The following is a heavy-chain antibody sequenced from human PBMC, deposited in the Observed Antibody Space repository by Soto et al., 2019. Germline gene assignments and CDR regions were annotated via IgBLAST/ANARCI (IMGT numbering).Heavy chain of an antibody. V-gene: IGHV1-8*01. CDR3: ARVDYGDAFDI. D-gene: IGHD4-17*01. Sequence: QARPPGLEWMAWINPHSGHTRYAQKSQARLTMRRNTSISTAYMELSSLRSADTAVYSCARVDYGDAFDIWGQGTMVT. J-gene: IGHJ3*02. CDR2: INPHSGHT.